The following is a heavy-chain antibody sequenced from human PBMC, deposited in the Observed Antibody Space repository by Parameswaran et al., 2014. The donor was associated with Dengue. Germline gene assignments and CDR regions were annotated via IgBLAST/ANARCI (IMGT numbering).Heavy chain of an antibody. CDR2: ISGSGGST. CDR3: AKGGGATYAFDI. V-gene: IGHV3-23*01. Sequence: RWIRQPPGKGLEWVSAISGSGGSTYYADSVKGRFTISRDNSKNTLYLQMNSLRAEDTAVYYCAKGGGATYAFDIWGQGTMVTVSS. D-gene: IGHD1-26*01. J-gene: IGHJ3*02.